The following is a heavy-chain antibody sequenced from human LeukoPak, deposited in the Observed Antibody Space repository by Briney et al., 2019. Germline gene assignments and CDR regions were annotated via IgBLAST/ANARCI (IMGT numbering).Heavy chain of an antibody. CDR1: GGSISSGGYY. CDR3: ATYSGGFIY. Sequence: SETLSLTCTVSGGSISSGGYYWSWIRQHPGRGLEWIGYIYYSGTTYYNPSLKSRVTISVDTSKNQFSLKLSSVTAADTAVYYCATYSGGFIYLGQGTLVTVSS. D-gene: IGHD2-15*01. CDR2: IYYSGTT. V-gene: IGHV4-31*03. J-gene: IGHJ4*02.